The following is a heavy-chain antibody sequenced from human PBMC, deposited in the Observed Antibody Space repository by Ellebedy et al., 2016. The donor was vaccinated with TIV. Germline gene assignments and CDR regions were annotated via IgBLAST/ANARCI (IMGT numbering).Heavy chain of an antibody. CDR3: TTDRWLQYVDY. J-gene: IGHJ4*02. Sequence: GESLKISCAASGFTFSNAWMNWVRQAPGKGLEWVGRIKSKTDGGTTDYAAPVKGRFTISRDDSKNTLYLQMNSLKTEDTAVYYCTTDRWLQYVDYWGQGTLVTVSS. V-gene: IGHV3-15*07. CDR1: GFTFSNAW. CDR2: IKSKTDGGTT. D-gene: IGHD5-24*01.